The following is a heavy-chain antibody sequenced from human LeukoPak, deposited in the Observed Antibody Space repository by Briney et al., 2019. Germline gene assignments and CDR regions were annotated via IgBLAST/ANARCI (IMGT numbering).Heavy chain of an antibody. Sequence: SVKVSCKASGYTFTGYYMHWVRQAPGQGLQWMGRINPNSGGTNYAQKFQGRVTMTRDTSTSTAYMELSRPRSDDTAVYFCSARGYRYADPIDYWGQGTLVTVSS. D-gene: IGHD5-18*01. J-gene: IGHJ4*02. V-gene: IGHV1-2*06. CDR1: GYTFTGYY. CDR2: INPNSGGT. CDR3: SARGYRYADPIDY.